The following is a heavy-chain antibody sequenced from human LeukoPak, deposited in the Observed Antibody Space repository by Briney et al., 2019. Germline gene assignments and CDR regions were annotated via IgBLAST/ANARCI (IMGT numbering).Heavy chain of an antibody. V-gene: IGHV3-23*01. CDR3: AREDSSSWVDY. CDR2: ISGSGGST. D-gene: IGHD6-13*01. CDR1: GFTFSSYG. J-gene: IGHJ4*02. Sequence: GGTLRLSCAASGFTFSSYGMSWVRQAPGKGLEWVSAISGSGGSTYYADSVKGRFTISRDNAKNSLYLQMNSLRAEDTAVYYCAREDSSSWVDYWGQGTLVTVSS.